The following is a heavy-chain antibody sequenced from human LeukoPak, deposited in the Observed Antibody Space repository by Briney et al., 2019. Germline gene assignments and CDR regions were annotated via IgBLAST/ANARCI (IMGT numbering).Heavy chain of an antibody. D-gene: IGHD6-13*01. CDR3: ARDLDSSSY. CDR2: FYTSGST. Sequence: SQTLSLTCTVSGGSISSGSYYWSWIRQPAGKGLEWIGRFYTSGSTNYNPSLKSRVTISVDTSKNQFSLKLSSVTAADTAVYYCARDLDSSSYWGQGTLVTVSS. J-gene: IGHJ4*02. CDR1: GGSISSGSYY. V-gene: IGHV4-61*02.